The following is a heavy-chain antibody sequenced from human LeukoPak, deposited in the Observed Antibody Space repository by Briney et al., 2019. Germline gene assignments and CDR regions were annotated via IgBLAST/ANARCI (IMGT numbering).Heavy chain of an antibody. J-gene: IGHJ4*02. Sequence: NPSETPSLTCTVSSGSISSYYWSWIRQPPGKGLEWLGYIYSSGTINFNPSLKSRLTMSVDTSKNQFSLKLSSVTAADTAVYYCARHDKGFDYWGQGTLVTVSA. CDR2: IYSSGTI. D-gene: IGHD3-22*01. V-gene: IGHV4-59*08. CDR1: SGSISSYY. CDR3: ARHDKGFDY.